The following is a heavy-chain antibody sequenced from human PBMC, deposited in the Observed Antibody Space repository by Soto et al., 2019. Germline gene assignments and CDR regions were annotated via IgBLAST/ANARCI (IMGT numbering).Heavy chain of an antibody. CDR2: IRSSDSTI. D-gene: IGHD3-3*01. J-gene: IGHJ6*02. V-gene: IGHV3-48*03. CDR1: GFTFRSYE. Sequence: GGFLRLSCEASGFTFRSYEMTWVRQAPGKGLGGVSDIRSSDSTIYYADSVKGRFTISRDNAKNSLYLQMNSLRAEDTAVYYCARSIYDFWSGPPGGMDFWGQGTTVTVYS. CDR3: ARSIYDFWSGPPGGMDF.